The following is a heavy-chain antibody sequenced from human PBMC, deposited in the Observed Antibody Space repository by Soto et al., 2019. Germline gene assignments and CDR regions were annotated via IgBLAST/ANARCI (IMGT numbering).Heavy chain of an antibody. D-gene: IGHD3-22*01. CDR1: GFTFSSYA. J-gene: IGHJ3*02. CDR2: ISGSGGST. Sequence: EVQLLESGGGLVQPGGSLRLSCAASGFTFSSYAMSWVRQAPGKGLEWVSAISGSGGSTYYADSVEGRFTISRDNSKNTLYLQMNSLGAEDTAVYYCAKFSGYDSSGYYYVEAEAFDIWGQGTMVTVSS. CDR3: AKFSGYDSSGYYYVEAEAFDI. V-gene: IGHV3-23*01.